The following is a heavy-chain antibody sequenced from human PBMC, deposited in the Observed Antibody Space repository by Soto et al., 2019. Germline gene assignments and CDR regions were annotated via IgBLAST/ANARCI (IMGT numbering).Heavy chain of an antibody. CDR3: ASGLVTTLHY. D-gene: IGHD4-17*01. CDR1: GGSISSNNYY. CDR2: IYYSGST. V-gene: IGHV4-39*07. J-gene: IGHJ4*02. Sequence: SETLSLTCTVSGGSISSNNYYWGWIRQPPGKGLEWIGNIYYSGSTNYNPSLKSRVTISVDRSKNQFSLKLSSVTAADTAVYYCASGLVTTLHYWGQGTLVTVSS.